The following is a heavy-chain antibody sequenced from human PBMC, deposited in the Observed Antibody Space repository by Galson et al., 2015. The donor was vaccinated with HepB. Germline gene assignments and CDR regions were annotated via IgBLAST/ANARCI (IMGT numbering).Heavy chain of an antibody. CDR3: ARDLGAYSGSYGY. D-gene: IGHD1-26*01. J-gene: IGHJ4*02. Sequence: ETLSLTCTVSGGPISSSRYYWGWVRQPPGKGLEWIGSIYYSGSTYYNPSLKSRVTISVDTSKNQFSLKLSSVTAADTAVYYCARDLGAYSGSYGYWGQGTLVIVSS. CDR2: IYYSGST. CDR1: GGPISSSRYY. V-gene: IGHV4-39*07.